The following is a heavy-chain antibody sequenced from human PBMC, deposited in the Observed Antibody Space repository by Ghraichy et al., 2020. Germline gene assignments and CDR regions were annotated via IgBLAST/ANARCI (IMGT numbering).Heavy chain of an antibody. D-gene: IGHD2-2*01. CDR1: GITFSNYE. J-gene: IGHJ4*02. CDR3: AGGYCSTTSCGSGWF. CDR2: ISSGGRTI. Sequence: GGSLRLSCAASGITFSNYEMNWVRQAPGKGLEWVSYISSGGRTIYYADSVKGRFTISRDNAQNSLFLQMNSLRTEDTAIYYCAGGYCSTTSCGSGWFWGRGTLVTVSS. V-gene: IGHV3-48*03.